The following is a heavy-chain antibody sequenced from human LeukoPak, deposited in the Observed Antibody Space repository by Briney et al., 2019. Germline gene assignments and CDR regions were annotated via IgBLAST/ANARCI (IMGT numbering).Heavy chain of an antibody. CDR3: AKDAPMYYYDSSGYADEGDY. Sequence: GGSLRLSCAASGFTFSSYAMSGVRQGPGKGLEWVSAISGSGGSTYYADSVKGRFTISRDNSKNTLYLQMNSLRAEDTAVYYCAKDAPMYYYDSSGYADEGDYWGQGTLVTVSS. J-gene: IGHJ4*02. V-gene: IGHV3-23*01. CDR2: ISGSGGST. D-gene: IGHD3-22*01. CDR1: GFTFSSYA.